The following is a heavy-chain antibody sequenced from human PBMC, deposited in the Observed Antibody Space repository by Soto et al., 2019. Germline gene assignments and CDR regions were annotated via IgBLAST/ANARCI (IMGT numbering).Heavy chain of an antibody. V-gene: IGHV4-59*01. Sequence: PSETLSLTCTVSGGSISSYYWSWIRQPPGKGLEWIGYIYYSGSTNYNPSLKSRVTISVDTSKNQFSLKLSSVTAADTAVYYCARENRNHYYYYGMDVWGQGTTVTSP. CDR1: GGSISSYY. CDR3: ARENRNHYYYYGMDV. CDR2: IYYSGST. J-gene: IGHJ6*02.